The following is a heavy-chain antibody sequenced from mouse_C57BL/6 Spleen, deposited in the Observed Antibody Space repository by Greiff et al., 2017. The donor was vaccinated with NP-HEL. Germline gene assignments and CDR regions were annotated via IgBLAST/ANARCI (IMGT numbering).Heavy chain of an antibody. CDR1: GYAFSSYW. D-gene: IGHD1-1*01. J-gene: IGHJ4*01. CDR3: ARRGTTVVANYAMDY. Sequence: QVHVKQSGAELVKPGASVKISCKASGYAFSSYWMNWVKQRPGKGLEWIGQIYPGDGDTNYNGKFKGKATLTADKSSSTAYMQLSSLTSEDSAVYFCARRGTTVVANYAMDYWGQGTSVTVSS. V-gene: IGHV1-80*01. CDR2: IYPGDGDT.